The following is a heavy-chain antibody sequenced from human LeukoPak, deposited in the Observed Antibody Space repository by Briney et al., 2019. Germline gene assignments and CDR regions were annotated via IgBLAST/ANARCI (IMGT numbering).Heavy chain of an antibody. CDR2: ISGSGGST. CDR1: GFTFSSYA. V-gene: IGHV3-23*01. D-gene: IGHD3-22*01. CDR3: AKDYYYDSSGYCAY. J-gene: IGHJ4*02. Sequence: GGSLRLSCAASGFTFSSYAMSWVRQAPGKGLEWASAISGSGGSTYYADSVKGRFTISRDNSKNTLYLQMNSLRAEDTAVYYCAKDYYYDSSGYCAYWGQGTLVTVSS.